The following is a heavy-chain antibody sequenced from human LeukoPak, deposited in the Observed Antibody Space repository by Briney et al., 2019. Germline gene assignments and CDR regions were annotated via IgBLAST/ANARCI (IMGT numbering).Heavy chain of an antibody. CDR2: IYYSGST. CDR3: ARTGGQQLADFDY. D-gene: IGHD6-6*01. Sequence: PSETLSLTCTVSGGSISSYYWSWIRQPPGKGLEWIGYIYYSGSTNYNPSLKSRVAMSVDTSKNQFSLKLSSVTAADTAVYYCARTGGQQLADFDYWGQGTLVTVSS. J-gene: IGHJ4*02. V-gene: IGHV4-59*01. CDR1: GGSISSYY.